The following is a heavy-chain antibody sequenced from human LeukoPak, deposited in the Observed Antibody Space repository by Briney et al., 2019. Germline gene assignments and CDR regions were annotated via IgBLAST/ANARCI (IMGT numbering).Heavy chain of an antibody. CDR3: ARDSRTSDAFDI. V-gene: IGHV3-48*03. CDR1: GFTFSSYE. Sequence: PGGSLRLSCAASGFTFSSYEMNWVRQAPGKGLEWVSYISSSSSTIYYADSVKGRFAISRDNAKNSLYLQMNSLRAEDTAVYYCARDSRTSDAFDIWGQGTMVTVSS. J-gene: IGHJ3*02. CDR2: ISSSSSTI.